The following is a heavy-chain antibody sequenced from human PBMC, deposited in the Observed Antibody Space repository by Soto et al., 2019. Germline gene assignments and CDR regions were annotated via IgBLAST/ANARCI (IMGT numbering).Heavy chain of an antibody. CDR3: AKVASGSYDWFDP. D-gene: IGHD1-26*01. CDR2: VNPDGSTT. Sequence: EVQLVESGGGLVQPGGSLRLSCAASKFSFSGYWMHWVRQAPGKGLMWVSRVNPDGSTTTYADSVKDRFTISRDNAKNTVFLQMNSLRADDTAVYYCAKVASGSYDWFDPWCQGNLVTVSS. J-gene: IGHJ5*02. CDR1: KFSFSGYW. V-gene: IGHV3-74*01.